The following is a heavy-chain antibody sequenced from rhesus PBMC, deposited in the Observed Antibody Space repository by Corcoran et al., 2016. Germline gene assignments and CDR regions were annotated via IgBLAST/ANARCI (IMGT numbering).Heavy chain of an antibody. V-gene: IGHV4-122*02. D-gene: IGHD1-44*01. CDR1: GGSISSSYYY. J-gene: IGHJ4*01. CDR2: ISYSGNT. CDR3: ARSIPLDY. Sequence: QVQLQESGPGLVKPSETLSLTCAVSGGSISSSYYYWSWIRQAPGKGLEWSGYISYSGNTSYNPSLKSRVTISRDTSKNQFSLKLSAVTAADTAVYYCARSIPLDYWGQGVLVTVSS.